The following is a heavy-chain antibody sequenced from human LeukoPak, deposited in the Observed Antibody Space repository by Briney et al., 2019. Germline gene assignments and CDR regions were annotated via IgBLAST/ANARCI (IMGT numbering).Heavy chain of an antibody. CDR1: GYTFTSYD. D-gene: IGHD2-2*02. CDR2: MNPNSGNT. Sequence: ASVKVSCKASGYTFTSYDINWVRQATGQGLEWMGWMNPNSGNTGYAQKFQGRVTMTRNTSISTAYMELSSLRSEDTAVYYCARDIEPDCSTTSCYIKAFDMWGQGTMVTVSS. J-gene: IGHJ3*02. CDR3: ARDIEPDCSTTSCYIKAFDM. V-gene: IGHV1-8*01.